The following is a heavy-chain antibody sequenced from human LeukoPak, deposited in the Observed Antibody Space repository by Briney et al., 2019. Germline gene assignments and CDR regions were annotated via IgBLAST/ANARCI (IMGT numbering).Heavy chain of an antibody. Sequence: GSLRLSCVASGFTFSSDSMNWVRQAPGKGLEWVSYISRSSTVIYYADSVKGRFTISRDNAKNSLYLQVNRLRDEDTAVYYCARDFDTSGYSFDYWGQGTLVTVSS. CDR3: ARDFDTSGYSFDY. CDR1: GFTFSSDS. V-gene: IGHV3-48*02. J-gene: IGHJ4*02. CDR2: ISRSSTVI. D-gene: IGHD3-22*01.